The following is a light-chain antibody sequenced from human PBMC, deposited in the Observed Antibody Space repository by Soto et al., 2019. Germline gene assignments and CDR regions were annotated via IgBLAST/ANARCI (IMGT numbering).Light chain of an antibody. CDR1: QSVGSL. J-gene: IGKJ5*01. CDR2: DAS. CDR3: QQRSNWPIT. V-gene: IGKV3-11*01. Sequence: EIVLTQSPATLSLSPGEGATLSCRASQSVGSLLAWYQQKPGQDPRLVIYDASNRATGIPARFSGSGSGTDFTLTISSLEPEDFAVYYCQQRSNWPITFGQGTRLEIK.